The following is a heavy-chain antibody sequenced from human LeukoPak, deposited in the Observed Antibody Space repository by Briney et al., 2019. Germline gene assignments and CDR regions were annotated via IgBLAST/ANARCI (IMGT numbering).Heavy chain of an antibody. CDR3: ARGKQGFDY. J-gene: IGHJ4*02. V-gene: IGHV3-33*01. Sequence: GRSLRLSCAASGFTSSSYGMHWVRQAPGKGLEWVAVIWYDGSNKYYADSVKGRFTISRDNSKNTLYLQMNSLRAEDTAVYYCARGKQGFDYWGQGTLVTVSS. CDR2: IWYDGSNK. CDR1: GFTSSSYG.